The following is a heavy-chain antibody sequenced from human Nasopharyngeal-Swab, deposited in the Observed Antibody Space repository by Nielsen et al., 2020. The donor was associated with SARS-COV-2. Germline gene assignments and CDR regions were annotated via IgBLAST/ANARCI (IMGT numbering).Heavy chain of an antibody. J-gene: IGHJ4*02. D-gene: IGHD3-3*01. CDR1: GGSISSGGYS. CDR2: IYHSGST. Sequence: SETLSLTCAVSGGSISSGGYSWSWIRQPPGKGLEWIGYIYHSGSTYYNPSLKSRVTISVDRSKNQFSLKLSSVTAADTAVYYCASRHYDFWSGYNDYWGQGTLVTASS. V-gene: IGHV4-30-2*01. CDR3: ASRHYDFWSGYNDY.